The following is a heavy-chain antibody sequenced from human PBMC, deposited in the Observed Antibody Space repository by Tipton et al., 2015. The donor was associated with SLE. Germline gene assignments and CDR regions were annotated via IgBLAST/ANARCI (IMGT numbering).Heavy chain of an antibody. J-gene: IGHJ3*02. CDR1: GGFVNIYY. Sequence: GLVKPSETLSLICSVSGGFVNIYYWSWMRHSPGKGLEWIGYVHPSGSTSYNPSLKSRVTISLDTSKTHFSLKLTSVTAADTAVYYCAREAVDKDGALDIWGQGTTVIVSS. D-gene: IGHD5-24*01. V-gene: IGHV4-59*02. CDR3: AREAVDKDGALDI. CDR2: VHPSGST.